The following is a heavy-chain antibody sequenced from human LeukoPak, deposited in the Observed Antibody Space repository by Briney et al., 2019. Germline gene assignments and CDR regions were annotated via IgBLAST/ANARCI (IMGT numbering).Heavy chain of an antibody. Sequence: GGSLRLSCAASGFTFSSYGMHWVRQAPGKGLEWVAFIRYDGSNKYYADSVKGRFTISRDNSKNTLYLQMNSLRAEDTAVYYCAKMPRVYCSGGSCYGDYWGQGTLVTVSS. CDR1: GFTFSSYG. J-gene: IGHJ4*02. D-gene: IGHD2-15*01. V-gene: IGHV3-30*02. CDR2: IRYDGSNK. CDR3: AKMPRVYCSGGSCYGDY.